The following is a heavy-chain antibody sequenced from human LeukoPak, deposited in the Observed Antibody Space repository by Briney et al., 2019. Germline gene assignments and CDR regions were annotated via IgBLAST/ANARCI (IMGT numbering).Heavy chain of an antibody. CDR3: ARGPTHIVVGNWFDP. V-gene: IGHV3-7*01. CDR1: GFTFSSYW. CDR2: IKQDGSEK. Sequence: PGGSLRLSCAASGFTFSSYWMSWVRQAPGKGLEWVANIKQDGSEKYYVDSVKGRFTISRDNAKNSLYLQMNSLRAEDTAVYYSARGPTHIVVGNWFDPWGQGTLVTVSS. J-gene: IGHJ5*02. D-gene: IGHD2-2*01.